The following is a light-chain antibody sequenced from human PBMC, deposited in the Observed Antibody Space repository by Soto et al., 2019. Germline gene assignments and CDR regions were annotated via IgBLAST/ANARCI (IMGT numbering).Light chain of an antibody. CDR2: EGS. CDR1: SSDVGSYNL. Sequence: QSALTQPASVSGSPGQSITISCTGTSSDVGSYNLVSWYQQHPGKAPKLMIYEGSKRTSGLSNRFSGSKSGNTASLTISGVQAEAAAEYYCCSYAGSSVAFGGGTQLTVL. J-gene: IGLJ2*01. CDR3: CSYAGSSVA. V-gene: IGLV2-23*01.